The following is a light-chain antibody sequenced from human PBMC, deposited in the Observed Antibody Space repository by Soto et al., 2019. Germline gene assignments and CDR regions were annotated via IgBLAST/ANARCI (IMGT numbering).Light chain of an antibody. CDR2: GAS. Sequence: EIVMTQSPATLSVSPGERATLSCRASQSVSSNLAWYQQKLGQSPRLLIYGASTRATGIPARFSGSGSGTEFTLTISSLQSEDFAVYYCQHYGTSGVTFGGGTRVEI. J-gene: IGKJ4*01. V-gene: IGKV3-15*01. CDR1: QSVSSN. CDR3: QHYGTSGVT.